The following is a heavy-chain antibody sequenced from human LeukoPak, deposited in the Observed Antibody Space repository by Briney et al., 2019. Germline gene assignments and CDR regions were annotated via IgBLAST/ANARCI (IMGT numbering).Heavy chain of an antibody. CDR2: ISGSGGNT. J-gene: IGHJ4*02. D-gene: IGHD6-19*01. Sequence: GGSLRLSCAASGFTFSSYAMSWVRQAPGKGLEWVSAISGSGGNTYYADSVKGRFTISRDNSKNTLYLQMNSLRAEDTAVYYCAKDQAQYLAVAGTYDYLVQGTLVTVSS. CDR1: GFTFSSYA. CDR3: AKDQAQYLAVAGTYDY. V-gene: IGHV3-23*01.